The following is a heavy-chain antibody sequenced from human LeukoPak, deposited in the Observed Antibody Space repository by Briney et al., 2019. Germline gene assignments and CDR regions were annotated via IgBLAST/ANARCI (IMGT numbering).Heavy chain of an antibody. CDR1: GFTFSSYA. V-gene: IGHV3-64D*06. CDR2: ISSNGGST. Sequence: GGSLRLSCSASGFTFSSYAMHWVRQAPGKGLEYVSAISSNGGSTYYADSVKGRFTISRDNSKNTLYLQMSSLRAEGTAVYYCVRVGSGRPFDYWGQGTLVTVSS. D-gene: IGHD6-19*01. CDR3: VRVGSGRPFDY. J-gene: IGHJ4*02.